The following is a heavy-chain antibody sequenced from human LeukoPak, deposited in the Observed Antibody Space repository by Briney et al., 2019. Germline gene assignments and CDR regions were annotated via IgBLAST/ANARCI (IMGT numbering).Heavy chain of an antibody. J-gene: IGHJ4*02. D-gene: IGHD4/OR15-4a*01. CDR2: INHGGST. CDR3: AREGRMSMGIEY. V-gene: IGHV4-34*01. Sequence: SETLSLTCAVYGGSLSGYYWSWIRQSPGKGLEWIGEINHGGSTNYNPSLRSRVTMSVDTSKNHFSLKLSSVTAADTAVYFCAREGRMSMGIEYWGQGTLVTVSS. CDR1: GGSLSGYY.